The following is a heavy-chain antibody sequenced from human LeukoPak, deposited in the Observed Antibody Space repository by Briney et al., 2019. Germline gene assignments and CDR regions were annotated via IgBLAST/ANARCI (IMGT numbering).Heavy chain of an antibody. CDR3: AREGSHRWTFHH. J-gene: IGHJ4*02. Sequence: GGSLRRSCAASGFTSSDYYMSWIRQPRVKWLDWLSYISSRGRTISYADSVKGRFTLSRDKAKNSLYLQTNSLRAEDTAVYYCAREGSHRWTFHHWGQGTLLTVSS. CDR2: ISSRGRTI. D-gene: IGHD2-15*01. CDR1: GFTSSDYY. V-gene: IGHV3-11*04.